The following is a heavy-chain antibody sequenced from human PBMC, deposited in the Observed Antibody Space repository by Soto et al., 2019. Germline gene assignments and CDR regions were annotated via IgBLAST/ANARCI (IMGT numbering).Heavy chain of an antibody. CDR2: IYYSGST. Sequence: SETLSLTRTVSLGCTSSSSYSWGWIREAPGKGLEWVGRIYYSGSTDYNPSLRSGVTISVDKSKNQVSRKLSPVTAADTAVYYCAGSLRGQNSSSYYYYYYGMDVWGQGTTV. D-gene: IGHD6-6*01. CDR1: LGCTSSSSYS. V-gene: IGHV4-39*01. CDR3: AGSLRGQNSSSYYYYYYGMDV. J-gene: IGHJ6*02.